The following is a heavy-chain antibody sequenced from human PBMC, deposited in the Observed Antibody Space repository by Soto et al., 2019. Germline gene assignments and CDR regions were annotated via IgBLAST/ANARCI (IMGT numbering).Heavy chain of an antibody. Sequence: GGSLRLSCAASGFTFSSYWMHWVRQAPGKGLVWVSRINSDGSSTSYADSVKGRFTISRDNAKNTLYLQMNSLRAEDTAVYYCARASHRGYCSSTSCYGPDWFDPWGQGTLVTVSS. V-gene: IGHV3-74*01. J-gene: IGHJ5*02. D-gene: IGHD2-2*01. CDR1: GFTFSSYW. CDR3: ARASHRGYCSSTSCYGPDWFDP. CDR2: INSDGSST.